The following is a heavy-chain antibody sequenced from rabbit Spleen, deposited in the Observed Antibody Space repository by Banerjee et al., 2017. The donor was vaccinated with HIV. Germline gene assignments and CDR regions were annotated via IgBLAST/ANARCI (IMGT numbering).Heavy chain of an antibody. V-gene: IGHV1S45*01. D-gene: IGHD8-1*01. CDR2: IYTGNRKN. Sequence: QEQLVESGGGLVKPGASLALTCTASGFSFSSSYDMCWVRQAPGKALEWIGCIYTGNRKNYYASWAKGRFTISKTSSTMVTLQMTSLTAADTATYFCARDAGSYDYIDGYFNLWGPGTLVTVS. CDR3: ARDAGSYDYIDGYFNL. CDR1: GFSFSSSYD. J-gene: IGHJ4*01.